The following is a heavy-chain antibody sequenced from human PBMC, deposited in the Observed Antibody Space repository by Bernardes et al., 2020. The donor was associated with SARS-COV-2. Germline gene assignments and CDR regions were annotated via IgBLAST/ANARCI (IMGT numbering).Heavy chain of an antibody. D-gene: IGHD3-22*01. V-gene: IGHV1-2*02. CDR2: INPNSGGT. CDR3: AIPPTNYDRYGMDV. CDR1: GYTFTSYD. Sequence: ASVKVSCKASGYTFTSYDINWVRQAPGQGLEWMGWINPNSGGTNYAQKFQGRVTMTRDTSISTAYMELSRLRSDDTAVYYCAIPPTNYDRYGMDVWGQGTTVTVSS. J-gene: IGHJ6*02.